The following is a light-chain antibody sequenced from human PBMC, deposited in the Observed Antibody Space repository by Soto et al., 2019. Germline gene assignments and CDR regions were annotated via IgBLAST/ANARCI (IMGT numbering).Light chain of an antibody. CDR1: SGHSSYA. V-gene: IGLV4-69*01. J-gene: IGLJ3*02. CDR3: QTWGTGIPWV. Sequence: QPVLTQSPSASASLGASVKLTCTLSSGHSSYAIAWHQQQPEKGPRYLMKLNSDGSHSKGDGIPDRFSGSSSGAERYLTISGRQSEDEADYYCQTWGTGIPWVFGGGTEVTVL. CDR2: LNSDGSH.